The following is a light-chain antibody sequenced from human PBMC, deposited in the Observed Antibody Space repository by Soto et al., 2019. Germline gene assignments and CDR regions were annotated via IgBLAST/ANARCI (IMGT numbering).Light chain of an antibody. J-gene: IGKJ1*01. Sequence: EIVMTQSPATLSVSPGERATLSCRASQSVSSNLAWYQQKPGQAPRLLFYGASTRATGIPARFSGSGSGTEFTLTISSLQSEDFAVYYCQQYNNWPTWTFGQGTKVEI. CDR1: QSVSSN. V-gene: IGKV3-15*01. CDR3: QQYNNWPTWT. CDR2: GAS.